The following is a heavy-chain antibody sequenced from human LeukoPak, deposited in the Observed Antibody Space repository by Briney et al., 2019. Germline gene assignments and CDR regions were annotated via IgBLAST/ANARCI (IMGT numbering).Heavy chain of an antibody. D-gene: IGHD1-1*01. CDR1: GFTFSSYG. J-gene: IGHJ4*02. CDR3: TSEGRTATTGDY. CDR2: IWYDGTNK. Sequence: GGALRLSCAASGFTFSSYGMNWVRQAPGKGLEWVAAIWYDGTNKYYADSVKGRFTISRDNSKNTLYLQMNSLRAEDTAVYYCTSEGRTATTGDYWGQGTLVTVSS. V-gene: IGHV3-33*01.